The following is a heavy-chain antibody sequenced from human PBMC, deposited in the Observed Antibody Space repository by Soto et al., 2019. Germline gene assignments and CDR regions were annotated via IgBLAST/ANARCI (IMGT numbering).Heavy chain of an antibody. D-gene: IGHD3-22*01. Sequence: GGSLRLSCAASGFTFDDYGMSWVRQTPGKGLEWVSSINWNGGSTGYADSVKGRFTISRDNTKNSLYLQMNSLRAEDAAVYYCARLGGFYQAFDSWGQGTLVTVSS. CDR2: INWNGGST. CDR1: GFTFDDYG. CDR3: ARLGGFYQAFDS. V-gene: IGHV3-20*04. J-gene: IGHJ4*02.